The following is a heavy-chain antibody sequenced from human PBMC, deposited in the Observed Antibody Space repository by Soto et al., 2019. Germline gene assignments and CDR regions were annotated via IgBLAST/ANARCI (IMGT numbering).Heavy chain of an antibody. CDR2: IYYSGST. V-gene: IGHV4-31*03. D-gene: IGHD3-22*01. CDR1: GGSIISGCYY. Sequence: SETLSLPGTVSGGSIISGCYYWSWIRQHPGKGLEWIGYIYYSGSTYYNPSLKSRVTISVDTSKNQFSLKLSSVTAADTSVYYCARGSSNHIQYDSNFDYWGQGTLLKVFS. J-gene: IGHJ4*02. CDR3: ARGSSNHIQYDSNFDY.